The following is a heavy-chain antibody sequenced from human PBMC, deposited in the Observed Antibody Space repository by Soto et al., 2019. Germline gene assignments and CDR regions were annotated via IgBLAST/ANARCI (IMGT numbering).Heavy chain of an antibody. Sequence: ASVKVSCKASGYTFTSYGISWLRQAPGQGLEWMGWISAYNGNTNYAQRLQGRVTMTTDTSTSTAYMELRSLRSDDTAVYYCARARRVGYCSGGSCVHYFDYWGQGTLVTSPQ. V-gene: IGHV1-18*01. CDR2: ISAYNGNT. D-gene: IGHD2-15*01. J-gene: IGHJ4*02. CDR3: ARARRVGYCSGGSCVHYFDY. CDR1: GYTFTSYG.